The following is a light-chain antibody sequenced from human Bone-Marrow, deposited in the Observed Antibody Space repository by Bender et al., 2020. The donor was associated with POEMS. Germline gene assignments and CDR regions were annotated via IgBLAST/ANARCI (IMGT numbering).Light chain of an antibody. CDR1: SSNIGTNP. J-gene: IGLJ1*01. CDR3: FSNAGSSV. Sequence: QSVLTQPPSASGTPGQSVTISCSGSSSNIGTNPVNWYQQLPGTAPKLLIYINNQRPSGVPDRFSGSKSGTSASLAISGLQSEDEADYYCFSNAGSSVFGIGTKVTVL. V-gene: IGLV1-44*01. CDR2: INN.